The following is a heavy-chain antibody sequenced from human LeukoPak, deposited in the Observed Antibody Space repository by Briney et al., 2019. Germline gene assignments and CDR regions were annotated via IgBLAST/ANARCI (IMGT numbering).Heavy chain of an antibody. D-gene: IGHD4-23*01. CDR3: ARHRSDTGGKKGVNWFDP. J-gene: IGHJ5*02. V-gene: IGHV4-59*01. Sequence: SETLSLTCSVSGGSIKNYYWSWIRQPPGKGLEWLGNIYFGGTTDYISSLKSHLTISVDTFKNQLSLNLQSVTAADTATYYCARHRSDTGGKKGVNWFDPWGQGTLVTVSS. CDR2: IYFGGTT. CDR1: GGSIKNYY.